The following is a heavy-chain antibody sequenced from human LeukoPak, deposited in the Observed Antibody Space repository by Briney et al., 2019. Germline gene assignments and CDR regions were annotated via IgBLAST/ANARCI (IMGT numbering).Heavy chain of an antibody. CDR1: GYSISSGYY. CDR3: ASGDFLHAFDI. V-gene: IGHV4-38-2*02. CDR2: IYHSGST. J-gene: IGHJ3*02. Sequence: SQTLSLTCTVSGYSISSGYYWGWIRQPPGKGLEWIGSIYHSGSTYYNPSLKSRVTISVDTSKNQFSLKLSSVTAADTAVYYCASGDFLHAFDIWGQGTMVTVSS. D-gene: IGHD2/OR15-2a*01.